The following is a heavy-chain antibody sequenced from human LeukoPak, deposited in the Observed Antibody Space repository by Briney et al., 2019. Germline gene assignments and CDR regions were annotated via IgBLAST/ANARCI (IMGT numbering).Heavy chain of an antibody. Sequence: GASVKVSCKASGYTFTGYYMHWVRQAPGQGLEWMGWINPNSGGTNYAQKFQGRVTMTRDTSISTAYMELSRLRSDDTAVYYCARAAAGFTRPFDYWGQGTLVTVSS. CDR3: ARAAAGFTRPFDY. CDR2: INPNSGGT. CDR1: GYTFTGYY. J-gene: IGHJ4*02. V-gene: IGHV1-2*02. D-gene: IGHD6-13*01.